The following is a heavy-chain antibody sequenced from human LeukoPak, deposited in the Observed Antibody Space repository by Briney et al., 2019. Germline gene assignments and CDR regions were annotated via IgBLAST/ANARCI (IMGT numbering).Heavy chain of an antibody. CDR1: GFTFSSYW. D-gene: IGHD2-15*01. V-gene: IGHV3-7*03. J-gene: IGHJ6*03. CDR3: ARVLRYCSGGNCYSGGLGYMDV. CDR2: IKQDGSEK. Sequence: GGSLRLSCAASGFTFSSYWMSWVRQAPGKGLEWVANIKQDGSEKYYVDSVKGRFTISRDNAKSSLFLQMNSLRAEDTAVYYCARVLRYCSGGNCYSGGLGYMDVWGKGTTVTISS.